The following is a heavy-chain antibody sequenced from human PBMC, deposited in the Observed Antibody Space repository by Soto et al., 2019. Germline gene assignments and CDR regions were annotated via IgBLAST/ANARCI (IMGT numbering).Heavy chain of an antibody. CDR3: ARDLYYDFWSGYRQTSYNWFDP. D-gene: IGHD3-3*01. V-gene: IGHV4-4*07. Sequence: SETLSLTCTVSGGSISSYYWSWIRQPAGKGLEWIGRIYTSGSTNYNPSLKSRVTMSVDTSKNQFSLKLSSVTAADTAVYYCARDLYYDFWSGYRQTSYNWFDPWGQGTLVTV. J-gene: IGHJ5*02. CDR1: GGSISSYY. CDR2: IYTSGST.